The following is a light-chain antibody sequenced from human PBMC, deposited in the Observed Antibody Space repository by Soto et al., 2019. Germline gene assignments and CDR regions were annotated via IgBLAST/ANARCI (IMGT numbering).Light chain of an antibody. J-gene: IGKJ4*01. CDR3: QQYGSSALT. CDR2: GAS. Sequence: EIVLTQSPGTLSLSPAERATLSCRASQSVSSSYLAWYQQKPGQAPRLLIYGASSRATGIPDRFSGSGSGTDFTLPISRLEPEDFAVYYCQQYGSSALTFGGGTKVDIK. V-gene: IGKV3-20*01. CDR1: QSVSSSY.